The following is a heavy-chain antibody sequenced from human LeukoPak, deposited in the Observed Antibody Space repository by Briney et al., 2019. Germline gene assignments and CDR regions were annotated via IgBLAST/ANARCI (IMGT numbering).Heavy chain of an antibody. D-gene: IGHD2-15*01. CDR3: AKGYCSGGSCYSLDY. J-gene: IGHJ4*02. V-gene: IGHV3-53*01. CDR1: GFTVRSNS. Sequence: GGSLRLSCAASGFTVRSNSMSWVRQAPGKGLEWVLVIYSGGSTYYADSVNGRFTISRDSSKNTLYLQMNSLRAEDTAVYYCAKGYCSGGSCYSLDYWGQGTLVTVSS. CDR2: IYSGGST.